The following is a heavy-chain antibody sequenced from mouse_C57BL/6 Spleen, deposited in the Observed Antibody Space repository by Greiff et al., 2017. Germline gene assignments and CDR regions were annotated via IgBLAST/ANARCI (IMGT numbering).Heavy chain of an antibody. CDR2: IYPRSGNT. CDR3: ARRSVYYDYEDYAMDY. D-gene: IGHD2-4*01. CDR1: GYTFTSYG. V-gene: IGHV1-81*01. Sequence: QVQLQQSGAELARPGASVKLSCKASGYTFTSYGISWVKQRPGQGLEWIGEIYPRSGNTYYNEKFKGKATLTADKSSSTAYMELRSLTSEDSAVYFCARRSVYYDYEDYAMDYWGQGTSVTVSS. J-gene: IGHJ4*01.